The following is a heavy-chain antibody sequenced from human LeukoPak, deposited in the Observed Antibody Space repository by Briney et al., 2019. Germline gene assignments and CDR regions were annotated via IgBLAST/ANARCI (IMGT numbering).Heavy chain of an antibody. V-gene: IGHV1-24*01. CDR2: FDPEDGET. CDR1: GYTLTKLS. D-gene: IGHD3-10*01. J-gene: IGHJ4*02. Sequence: GASAKVSCKVSGYTLTKLSMHWVRQAPGKGLEWMGGFDPEDGETIYAQKFQGRVTMTEDTTTDTAYMELSSLRSEDTAVYYCATVPYYYGSGSYYLDYWGQGTLVTVSS. CDR3: ATVPYYYGSGSYYLDY.